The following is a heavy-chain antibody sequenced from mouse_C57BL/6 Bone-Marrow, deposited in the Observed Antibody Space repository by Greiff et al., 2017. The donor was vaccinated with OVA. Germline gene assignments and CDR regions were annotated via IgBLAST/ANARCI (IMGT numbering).Heavy chain of an antibody. V-gene: IGHV3-6*01. Sequence: EVQLVESGPGLVKPSQSLSLTCSVTGYSITSGYYWNWIRQFPGNKLEWMGYISYDGSNNYNPSLKNRISITRDTSKNQFFLKLNSVTTEDTATYYCARGGYRGYFDVWGTGTTVTVSS. CDR2: ISYDGSN. J-gene: IGHJ1*03. CDR1: GYSITSGYY. D-gene: IGHD2-12*01. CDR3: ARGGYRGYFDV.